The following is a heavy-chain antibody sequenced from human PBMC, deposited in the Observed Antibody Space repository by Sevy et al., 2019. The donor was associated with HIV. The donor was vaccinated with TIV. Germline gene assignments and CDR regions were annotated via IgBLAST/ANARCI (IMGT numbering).Heavy chain of an antibody. Sequence: SETLSLTCTVSGYSISSGYYWGWIRQPPGKGLEWIGSIYHSGSTYYNQSLKSRVTISVDTSKNQFSLKLSSVTAADTAVYYCARDSRDYSSGWSFYYYYYGMDVWGQGTTVTVSS. V-gene: IGHV4-38-2*02. CDR1: GYSISSGYY. CDR3: ARDSRDYSSGWSFYYYYYGMDV. D-gene: IGHD6-19*01. CDR2: IYHSGST. J-gene: IGHJ6*02.